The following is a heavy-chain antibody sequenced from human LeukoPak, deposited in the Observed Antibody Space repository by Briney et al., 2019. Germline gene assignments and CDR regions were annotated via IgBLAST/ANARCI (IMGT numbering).Heavy chain of an antibody. V-gene: IGHV1-2*02. D-gene: IGHD3-22*01. CDR3: ARDIGWYYYDSSGYYY. Sequence: VASVKVSCKASGYTFTGYYMHWVRQAPGQGLEWMGWINPNSGGTNYAQKFQGRATMTRDTSISTAYMELSRLRSDDTAVYYCARDIGWYYYDSSGYYYWGQGTLVTVSS. J-gene: IGHJ4*02. CDR1: GYTFTGYY. CDR2: INPNSGGT.